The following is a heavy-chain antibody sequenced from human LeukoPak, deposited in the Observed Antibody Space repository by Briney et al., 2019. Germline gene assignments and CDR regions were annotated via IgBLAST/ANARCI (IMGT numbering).Heavy chain of an antibody. CDR2: ISSSSSYI. D-gene: IGHD3-16*02. J-gene: IGHJ6*02. CDR3: ARGAMITFGGVIVPYYYYGMDV. CDR1: GFTFSSYS. Sequence: TGGSLRLSCAASGFTFSSYSMNWVRQAPGKGLEWVSSISSSSSYIYYADSVKGRFTISRDNSKNTLYLQMNSLRAEDTAVYYCARGAMITFGGVIVPYYYYGMDVWGQGTTVTVSS. V-gene: IGHV3-21*04.